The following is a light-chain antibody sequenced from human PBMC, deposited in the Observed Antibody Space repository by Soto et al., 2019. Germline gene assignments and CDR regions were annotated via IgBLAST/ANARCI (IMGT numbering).Light chain of an antibody. CDR3: QEYSKWPLFT. CDR2: AES. J-gene: IGKJ3*01. V-gene: IGKV3-15*01. CDR1: QSVGRN. Sequence: EIVVTQSPGILSVSPGDRATLSCRASQSVGRNLAWYQQKPGQAPTLLIYAESNRDLGLPARFYGSGSGTDFTLTISSLQSEDFLVYYCQEYSKWPLFTFGPGTRVDIK.